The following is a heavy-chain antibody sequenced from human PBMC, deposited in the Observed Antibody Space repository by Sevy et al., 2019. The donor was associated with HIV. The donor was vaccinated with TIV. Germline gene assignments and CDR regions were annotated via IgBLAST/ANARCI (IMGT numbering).Heavy chain of an antibody. CDR1: GFTFSSYG. J-gene: IGHJ3*02. CDR3: ARGLRTFTVNDAFDI. D-gene: IGHD4-17*01. Sequence: GGSLRLSCAASGFTFSSYGMHWVRQAPGKGLEWVAVIWSDGTNKYYADSVKGRFTISRDNSKNTLYLQVNSLRAEDTAVYYCARGLRTFTVNDAFDIWGQGTMVTVSS. V-gene: IGHV3-33*01. CDR2: IWSDGTNK.